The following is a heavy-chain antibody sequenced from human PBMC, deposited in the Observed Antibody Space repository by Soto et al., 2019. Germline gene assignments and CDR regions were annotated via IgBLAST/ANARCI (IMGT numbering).Heavy chain of an antibody. J-gene: IGHJ6*02. CDR3: ARPYGMDV. CDR2: IYPGDSDT. Sequence: PGESLKISCQGSGYTFNNDWIGWVRQMPGKGLQWMGIIYPGDSDTRYSPSFQGQVTISADKSISTAYLQWSSLKASDTAVYYCARPYGMDVWGQGTTVTV. V-gene: IGHV5-51*01. CDR1: GYTFNNDW.